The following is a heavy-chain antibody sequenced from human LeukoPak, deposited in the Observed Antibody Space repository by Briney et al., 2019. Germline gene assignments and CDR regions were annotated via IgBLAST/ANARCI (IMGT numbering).Heavy chain of an antibody. Sequence: GGSLRLSCAASGFTFSSYAMTWVRQAPGKGLEWVSTISGSGGSTYCADSVKGRFTISRDNSRNTLYLQMNSLGAEDTAVYYCAKVVIGGSSWYIYYFDYWGQGTLVTVSS. V-gene: IGHV3-23*01. CDR2: ISGSGGST. J-gene: IGHJ4*02. CDR1: GFTFSSYA. D-gene: IGHD6-13*01. CDR3: AKVVIGGSSWYIYYFDY.